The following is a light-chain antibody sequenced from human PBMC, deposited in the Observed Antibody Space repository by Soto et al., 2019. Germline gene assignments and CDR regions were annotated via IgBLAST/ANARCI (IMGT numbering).Light chain of an antibody. J-gene: IGLJ2*01. V-gene: IGLV2-11*01. CDR3: CSYAGSYTLV. Sequence: QSALTQPRSVSGSPGQTVTISCPGTSSDVGGYKYVSWYQQHPGKAPKLMIYDVSKRPSGGPDRFSGSKSGNTASLTISGLQAEDEADYYCCSYAGSYTLVFGGGTKLTVL. CDR1: SSDVGGYKY. CDR2: DVS.